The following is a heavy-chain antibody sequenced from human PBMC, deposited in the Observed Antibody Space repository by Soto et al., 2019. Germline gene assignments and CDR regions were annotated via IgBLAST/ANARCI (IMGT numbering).Heavy chain of an antibody. J-gene: IGHJ6*02. CDR3: ARDHSGSYFYYGMDV. CDR2: ISYSGST. V-gene: IGHV4-61*01. CDR1: GGSVSSGSYY. Sequence: SETLSLTCTVSGGSVSSGSYYWSWIRQPPGKGLEWIGYISYSGSTNYNPSLKSRVTISVDTSKNQFSLKLSSVTAADTAVYYCARDHSGSYFYYGMDVWGQGTTVTVSS. D-gene: IGHD1-26*01.